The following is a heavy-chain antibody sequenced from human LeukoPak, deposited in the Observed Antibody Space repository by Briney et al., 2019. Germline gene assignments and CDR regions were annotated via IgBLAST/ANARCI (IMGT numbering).Heavy chain of an antibody. J-gene: IGHJ4*02. CDR3: AYEYYYDSNGQAVEPNFDY. Sequence: ASVKVSCKASGYTFTDYYMHWVRQAPGQGLEWMGWINPNSGGTNYAQKFQGRVTMTRDTSISTAYMELSRLRSDDTAVYYCAYEYYYDSNGQAVEPNFDYWGQGTLVTVSS. CDR1: GYTFTDYY. CDR2: INPNSGGT. V-gene: IGHV1-2*02. D-gene: IGHD3-22*01.